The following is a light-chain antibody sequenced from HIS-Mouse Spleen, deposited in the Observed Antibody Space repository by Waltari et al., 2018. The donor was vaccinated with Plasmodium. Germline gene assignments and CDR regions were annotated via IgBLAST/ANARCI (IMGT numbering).Light chain of an antibody. CDR2: EDS. J-gene: IGLJ3*02. CDR1: ALQKKY. V-gene: IGLV3-10*01. Sequence: SYELTPPPSVSVSPGQTARITGSGDALQKKYAYWYQQKSGQAPVLVIYEDSKRPSGIPERFSGSSSGTMATLTISGAQVEDEADYYCYSTDSSGNHRVFGGGTKLTVL. CDR3: YSTDSSGNHRV.